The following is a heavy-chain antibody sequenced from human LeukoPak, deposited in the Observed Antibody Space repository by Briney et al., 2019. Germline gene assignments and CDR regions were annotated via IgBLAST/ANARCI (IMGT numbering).Heavy chain of an antibody. Sequence: GGSLSLSCAASGFTFSSYGMHWVRQAPGKGLEWVAFIRYDGSNKYYADSVKGRFTISRDNSKNTLYLQMNSLRAEDTAVYYCAKDRALLIVGAFHYWAQGTLVTVSS. V-gene: IGHV3-30*02. J-gene: IGHJ4*02. D-gene: IGHD1-26*01. CDR3: AKDRALLIVGAFHY. CDR2: IRYDGSNK. CDR1: GFTFSSYG.